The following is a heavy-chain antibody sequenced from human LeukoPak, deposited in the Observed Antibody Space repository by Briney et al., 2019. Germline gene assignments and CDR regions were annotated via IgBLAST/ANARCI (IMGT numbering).Heavy chain of an antibody. CDR1: GFAFNTYA. CDR2: ISPASNTI. Sequence: PGGSLRLSCITSGFAFNTYAMHWVRQAPGKGLEWISYISPASNTIYYADSVKGRFTISRDNAKNSVFLRMSSLRDEDTAVYYCARDRPNILGLDPWGQGTLVTVSS. D-gene: IGHD2/OR15-2a*01. CDR3: ARDRPNILGLDP. J-gene: IGHJ5*02. V-gene: IGHV3-48*02.